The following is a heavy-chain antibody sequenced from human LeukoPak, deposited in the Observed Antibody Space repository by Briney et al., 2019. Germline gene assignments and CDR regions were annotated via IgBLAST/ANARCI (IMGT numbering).Heavy chain of an antibody. V-gene: IGHV1-58*01. CDR3: AAFWVGCGGSSSCPNDAFDI. CDR1: GFTFTNSA. J-gene: IGHJ3*02. CDR2: IVVGSGNT. D-gene: IGHD2-2*01. Sequence: GTSVKVSCKTSGFTFTNSAVQWVRQARGQRLEWIGWIVVGSGNTNYAQRFQERVTITRDMSTSTAYMELSSLRSEDTAVYYCAAFWVGCGGSSSCPNDAFDIWGPGTMVTVSS.